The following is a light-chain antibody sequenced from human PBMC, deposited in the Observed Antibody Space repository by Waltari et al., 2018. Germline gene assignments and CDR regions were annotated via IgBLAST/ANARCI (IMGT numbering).Light chain of an antibody. Sequence: EIVMTQSPATLSVSPGERATLSCRASQSVSSNLAWYQQKPGQAPRLLIYGASTRATGIPARFSGSGSGTEFTLTISSMQSEDFAVYYCQQYNNWHSWTFGQGTKVEIK. CDR2: GAS. J-gene: IGKJ1*01. CDR1: QSVSSN. V-gene: IGKV3-15*01. CDR3: QQYNNWHSWT.